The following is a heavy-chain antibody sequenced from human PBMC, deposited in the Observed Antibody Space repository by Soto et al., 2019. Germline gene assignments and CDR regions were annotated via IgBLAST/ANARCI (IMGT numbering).Heavy chain of an antibody. CDR2: IIPIFGTA. J-gene: IGHJ6*02. D-gene: IGHD4-17*01. V-gene: IGHV1-69*13. Sequence: SVKVSFKASGGTFSSYAIGWVRQAPGQGLEWMGGIIPIFGTANYAQKFQGRVTITADESTSTAYMELSSLRSEDTAVYYCSMTTVVTPAYYYYYGMDVWGQGTTVTVSS. CDR3: SMTTVVTPAYYYYYGMDV. CDR1: GGTFSSYA.